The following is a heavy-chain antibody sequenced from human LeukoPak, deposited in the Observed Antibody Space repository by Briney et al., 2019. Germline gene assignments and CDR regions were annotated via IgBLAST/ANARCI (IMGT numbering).Heavy chain of an antibody. CDR2: IWYDGSNK. Sequence: PGGSLRLSCAASGFTFSSYGMHWVRQAPGKGLEWVAVIWYDGSNKYYADSVKGRFTISRDNSKNTLYLQMNSLRAEDTAVYYCAKDTQSITIFGVVNDAFDIWGQGTMVTVSS. D-gene: IGHD3-3*01. V-gene: IGHV3-33*06. CDR1: GFTFSSYG. CDR3: AKDTQSITIFGVVNDAFDI. J-gene: IGHJ3*02.